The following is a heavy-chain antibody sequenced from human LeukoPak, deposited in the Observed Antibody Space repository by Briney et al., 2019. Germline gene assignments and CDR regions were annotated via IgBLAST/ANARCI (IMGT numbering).Heavy chain of an antibody. J-gene: IGHJ4*02. D-gene: IGHD4-17*01. CDR3: ARGAYGDK. CDR2: ISTQSGNT. V-gene: IGHV1-18*01. CDR1: GYTLTSYG. Sequence: ASVKVSCKASGYTLTSYGINWMRQAPGQGLEWMGWISTQSGNTNYAQKVQGRLTLTTDRSTNTAYMELRSLRTDDTAVYYCARGAYGDKWGQGTMVTVSS.